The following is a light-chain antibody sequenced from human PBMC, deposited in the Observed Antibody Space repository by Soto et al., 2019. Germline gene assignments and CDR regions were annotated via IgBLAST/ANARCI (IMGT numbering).Light chain of an antibody. V-gene: IGKV3D-15*01. CDR2: GAS. Sequence: EIVMTQSPATLSVSPGERATLSCRASQSVSSNLAWYQQKPGQPPRLLIYGASSRATGIPARFSGSGSGTDFTLTISSLQAEDVAVYYCQQYYSTPPTFGQGTKVDIK. J-gene: IGKJ1*01. CDR3: QQYYSTPPT. CDR1: QSVSSN.